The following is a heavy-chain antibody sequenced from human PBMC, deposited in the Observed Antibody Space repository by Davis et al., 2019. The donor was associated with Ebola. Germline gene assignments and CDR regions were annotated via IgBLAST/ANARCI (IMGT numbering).Heavy chain of an antibody. V-gene: IGHV3-30-3*01. CDR2: ISYDGSNK. D-gene: IGHD2-21*01. CDR1: GFTFSSYA. Sequence: GESLKISCAASGFTFSSYAMHWVRQAPGKGLEWVAVISYDGSNKYYADSVKGRFTISRDNSKNTLYLQMNSLRAEDTAVYYCAILRGGADYWGQGTLVTVSS. CDR3: AILRGGADY. J-gene: IGHJ4*02.